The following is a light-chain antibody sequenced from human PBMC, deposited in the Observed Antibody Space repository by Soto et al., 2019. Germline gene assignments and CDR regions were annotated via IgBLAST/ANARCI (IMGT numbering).Light chain of an antibody. J-gene: IGKJ4*01. V-gene: IGKV3-11*01. CDR2: DAS. CDR1: QGVGSY. Sequence: EIVLTQFPATLSLSPGERATLSCRASQGVGSYLAWYQQKPGQAPRLLIYDASHRATDIPVRFSGSGSGTDFTLTISSLEPEYFAVYYCQQRSDWPPGTFGGGTKVEIK. CDR3: QQRSDWPPGT.